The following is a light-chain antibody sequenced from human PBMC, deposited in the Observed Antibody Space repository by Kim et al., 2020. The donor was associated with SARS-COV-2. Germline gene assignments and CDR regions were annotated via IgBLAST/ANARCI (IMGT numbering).Light chain of an antibody. CDR3: QQYGSSPYT. V-gene: IGKV3-20*01. CDR1: QSVSSSY. CDR2: GAS. J-gene: IGKJ2*01. Sequence: PGERVTLSCRASQSVSSSYLAWYRQRPGQAPRLLIHGASARATGIPDRFSGSGSGTDFTLTISRLEPEDFAVYYCQQYGSSPYTFGQGTKLEI.